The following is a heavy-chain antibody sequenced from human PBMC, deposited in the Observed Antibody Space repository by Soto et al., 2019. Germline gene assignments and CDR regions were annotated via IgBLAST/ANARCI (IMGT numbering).Heavy chain of an antibody. V-gene: IGHV3-7*01. CDR1: GFTFSSYW. CDR2: IKQDGSEK. D-gene: IGHD2-2*01. CDR3: ARDPNIVLVPASLWSDYYYYGMYV. J-gene: IGHJ6*02. Sequence: PGGSLRLSWAGSGFTFSSYWMSWVRQAPGKGLEWVANIKQDGSEKYYVDSVKGRFTISRDNAKNSLYLQMNSLRAEDTAVYYCARDPNIVLVPASLWSDYYYYGMYVLAQRTTVPVS.